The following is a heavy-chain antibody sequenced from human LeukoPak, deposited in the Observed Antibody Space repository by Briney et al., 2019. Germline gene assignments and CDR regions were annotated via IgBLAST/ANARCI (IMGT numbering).Heavy chain of an antibody. CDR3: ASGGTTFEH. V-gene: IGHV3-7*01. Sequence: GGSLRLSCAASGFTFSVSWMSWVRQAPGKGLEWVANIKYDGSEKYYVDSVKGGFTISRDNAKNSLYLKMNSLRAEDTAVYYCASGGTTFEHWGQGTLVTVSS. CDR1: GFTFSVSW. J-gene: IGHJ4*02. CDR2: IKYDGSEK. D-gene: IGHD1-1*01.